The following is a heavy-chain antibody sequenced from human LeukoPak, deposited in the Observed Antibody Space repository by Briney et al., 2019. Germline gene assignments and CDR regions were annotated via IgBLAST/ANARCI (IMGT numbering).Heavy chain of an antibody. CDR2: IRSKANSYAT. V-gene: IGHV3-73*01. D-gene: IGHD4-17*01. Sequence: GGSLRLSCAASGFTFSGSAMHWVRQASGKGLEWVGRIRSKANSYATAYAASVRGRFTISRDDSKNTAYLQMNSLKTEDTAVYYCTRRSIEGTTKGIDYWGQGTLVTVSS. J-gene: IGHJ4*02. CDR3: TRRSIEGTTKGIDY. CDR1: GFTFSGSA.